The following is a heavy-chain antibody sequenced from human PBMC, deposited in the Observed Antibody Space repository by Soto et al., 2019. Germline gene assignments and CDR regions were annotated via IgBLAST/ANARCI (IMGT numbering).Heavy chain of an antibody. V-gene: IGHV3-7*01. J-gene: IGHJ6*02. CDR1: GFNLSRYW. CDR2: INRDGGAR. D-gene: IGHD3-16*01. CDR3: ARRMIGGVNYGMDV. Sequence: LGESGGGLVQPGGSLRLSCVAPGFNLSRYWMNWVRQAPGKGLEWVANINRDGGARNYAASVRGRFTISRDSAGNSLIVEMNSLRGDDAGVYFCARRMIGGVNYGMDVWGHGTTVSVSS.